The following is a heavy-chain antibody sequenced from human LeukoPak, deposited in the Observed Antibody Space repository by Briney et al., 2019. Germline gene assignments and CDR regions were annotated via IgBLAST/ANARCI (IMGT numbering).Heavy chain of an antibody. CDR3: ARDLSGVTGYTYGRGIDY. CDR2: IKRDGSEK. CDR1: EFTFFTYW. Sequence: GGSLRLSCAAFEFTFFTYWMTWVRQAPGKGLEWVANIKRDGSEKYYVDSVKGRFTISRDNAKTSLYLQMNSLRAEDTAVYYCARDLSGVTGYTYGRGIDYWGQGTLVTVSS. D-gene: IGHD5-18*01. J-gene: IGHJ4*02. V-gene: IGHV3-7*01.